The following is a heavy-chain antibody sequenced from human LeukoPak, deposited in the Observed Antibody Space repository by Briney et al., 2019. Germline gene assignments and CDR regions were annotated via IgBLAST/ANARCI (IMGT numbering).Heavy chain of an antibody. J-gene: IGHJ4*02. CDR3: TSYDNAGNYYYNY. CDR1: GFAFSASA. CDR2: IRTKSNNYAT. V-gene: IGHV3-73*01. D-gene: IGHD3-22*01. Sequence: GGSLKLSCAASGFAFSASAIHWVRQASGKGLEWVGRIRTKSNNYATTYGASVKGRFTISRDDSKNTASLRMSSVKTEDTAMYFCTSYDNAGNYYYNYWGRGILVTVSS.